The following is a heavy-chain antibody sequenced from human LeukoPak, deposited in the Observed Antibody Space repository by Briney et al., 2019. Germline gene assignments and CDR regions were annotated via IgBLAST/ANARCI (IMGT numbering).Heavy chain of an antibody. J-gene: IGHJ3*02. CDR3: ARVYSSSSGKNAFDI. V-gene: IGHV3-7*03. D-gene: IGHD6-6*01. CDR2: MKQDGSEK. CDR1: GFTFSSYW. Sequence: PGGSLRPSCAVSGFTFSSYWMSWVRQAPGKGLEWVANMKQDGSEKDHVDSVEGRFTISRDNAKDLLYLQMNSLRAEDTAVYYCARVYSSSSGKNAFDIWGQGTRVTVSS.